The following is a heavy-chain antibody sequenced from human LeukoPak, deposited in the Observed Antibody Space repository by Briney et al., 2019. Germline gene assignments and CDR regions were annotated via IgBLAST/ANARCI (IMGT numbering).Heavy chain of an antibody. V-gene: IGHV1-2*02. CDR3: ARGPRPRLDWFDP. D-gene: IGHD2-21*01. CDR2: INPNSGGT. Sequence: ASVKVSCKASGGTFSSYAISWVRQAPGQGLEWMGWINPNSGGTNYAQKFQGRATMTRDTSISTAYMELSRLRSDDTAVYYCARGPRPRLDWFDPWGQGTLVTVSS. CDR1: GGTFSSYA. J-gene: IGHJ5*02.